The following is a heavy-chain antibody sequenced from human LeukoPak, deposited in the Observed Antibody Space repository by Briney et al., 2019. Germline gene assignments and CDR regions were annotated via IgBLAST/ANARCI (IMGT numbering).Heavy chain of an antibody. CDR1: GGSISSGGYS. CDR3: ARARRWELLEVWFDP. J-gene: IGHJ5*02. V-gene: IGHV4-30-2*01. CDR2: IYHSGST. Sequence: SQTLSLTCAVSGGSISSGGYSWSWIRQPPGKGLEWIGYIYHSGSTYYNPSLKSRVTISVDTSKNQFSLKLSSVTAADTAVYYCARARRWELLEVWFDPWGQGTLVTVSS. D-gene: IGHD1-26*01.